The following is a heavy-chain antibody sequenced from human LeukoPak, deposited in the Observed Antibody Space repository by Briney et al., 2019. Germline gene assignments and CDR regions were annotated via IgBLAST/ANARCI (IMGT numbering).Heavy chain of an antibody. J-gene: IGHJ6*03. Sequence: PSETLSLTCTVSGGSISSYYWSWIRQPAGKGLEWIGRIYTSGSTNYNPSLKSRVTMSVDTSKNQFSLKLGSVTAADTAVYYCARALQTYSYYYYMDVWGKGTTVTVSS. CDR2: IYTSGST. V-gene: IGHV4-4*07. D-gene: IGHD2-21*01. CDR3: ARALQTYSYYYYMDV. CDR1: GGSISSYY.